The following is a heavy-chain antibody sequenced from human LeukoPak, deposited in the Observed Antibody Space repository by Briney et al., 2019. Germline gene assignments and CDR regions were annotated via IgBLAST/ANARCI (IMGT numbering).Heavy chain of an antibody. Sequence: GGSLRLSCAASGFTFNNYDMHWVRQAPGKGLEWVAFIRYDGSNKYYADSVKGRFTISRDNAKNSLYLQMNSLRAEDTAVYYCARYSSSSGYFDYWGQGTLVTVSS. D-gene: IGHD6-6*01. CDR3: ARYSSSSGYFDY. CDR2: IRYDGSNK. V-gene: IGHV3-30*02. J-gene: IGHJ4*02. CDR1: GFTFNNYD.